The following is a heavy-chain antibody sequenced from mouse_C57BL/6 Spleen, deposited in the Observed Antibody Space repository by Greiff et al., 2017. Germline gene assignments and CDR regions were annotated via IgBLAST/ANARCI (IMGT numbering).Heavy chain of an antibody. CDR2: IYPGDGDT. V-gene: IGHV1-82*01. D-gene: IGHD1-1*01. CDR1: GYAFSSSW. Sequence: VQLQQSGPELVKPGASVKLSCKASGYAFSSSWMNWVKQRPGKGLEWIGRIYPGDGDTNYNGKFKGKATLTADKSSSTAYMQLSSLTSEDSAVYFCARDGDYYDGYYFDYWGQGTTLTVSS. CDR3: ARDGDYYDGYYFDY. J-gene: IGHJ2*01.